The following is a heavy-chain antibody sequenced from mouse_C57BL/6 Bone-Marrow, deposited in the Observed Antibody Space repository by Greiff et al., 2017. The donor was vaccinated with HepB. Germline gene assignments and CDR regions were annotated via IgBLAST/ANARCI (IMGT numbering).Heavy chain of an antibody. CDR3: ARRLLLYFDY. CDR2: ISSGGSYT. Sequence: VQRVESGGDLVKPGGSLKLSCAASGFTFSSYGMSWVRQTPDKRLEWVATISSGGSYTYYPDSVKGRFTISRDNAKNTLYLQMSSLKSEDTAMYYCARRLLLYFDYWGQGTTLTVSS. CDR1: GFTFSSYG. D-gene: IGHD1-1*01. V-gene: IGHV5-6*01. J-gene: IGHJ2*01.